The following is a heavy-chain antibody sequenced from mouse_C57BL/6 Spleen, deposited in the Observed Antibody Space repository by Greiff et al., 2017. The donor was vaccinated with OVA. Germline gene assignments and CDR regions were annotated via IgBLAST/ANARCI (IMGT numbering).Heavy chain of an antibody. Sequence: QVQLQQPGAELVMPGASVKLSCKASGYTFTSYWMHWVKQRPGQGLEWIGEIDPSDSYTNYNQKFKGKSTLTVDKSSSTAYMQLSSLTSEDSAVYYCARSGGTGSYWYFDVWGTVTTVTVSS. CDR3: ARSGGTGSYWYFDV. CDR2: IDPSDSYT. V-gene: IGHV1-69*01. CDR1: GYTFTSYW. D-gene: IGHD3-3*01. J-gene: IGHJ1*03.